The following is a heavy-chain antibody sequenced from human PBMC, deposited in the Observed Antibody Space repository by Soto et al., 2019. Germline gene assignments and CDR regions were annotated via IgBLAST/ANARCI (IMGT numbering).Heavy chain of an antibody. J-gene: IGHJ4*02. V-gene: IGHV4-39*01. CDR2: IYYSGST. D-gene: IGHD3-22*01. CDR1: GGSISSSSYY. Sequence: QLQLQESGPGLVKPSETLSLTCTVSGGSISSSSYYWGWIRQPPGKGLEWIGSIYYSGSTYYNPSLKSRVTISVDTSKNQFSLKLSSVTAADTAVYYCARSLDSSGYYRVSGLWYYFDYWGQGTLVTVSS. CDR3: ARSLDSSGYYRVSGLWYYFDY.